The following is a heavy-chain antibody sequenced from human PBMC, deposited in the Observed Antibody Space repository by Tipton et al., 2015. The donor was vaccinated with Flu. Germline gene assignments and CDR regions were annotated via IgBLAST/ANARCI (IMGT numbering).Heavy chain of an antibody. D-gene: IGHD2-2*01. V-gene: IGHV1-69*04. CDR3: ARIPPGGVYCSSTSCHDY. Sequence: QSGAEVKKPGSSVKVSCKASGGTFSSYAISWVRQAPGQGLEWMGGIIPILGIANYAQKFQGRVTMTRDTSTSTVYMELSSLRSEDTAVYYCARIPPGGVYCSSTSCHDYWGQGTLVTVSS. CDR1: GGTFSSYA. CDR2: IIPILGIA. J-gene: IGHJ4*02.